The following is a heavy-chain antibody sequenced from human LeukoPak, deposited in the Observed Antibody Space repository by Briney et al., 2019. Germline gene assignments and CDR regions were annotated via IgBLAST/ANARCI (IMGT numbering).Heavy chain of an antibody. CDR2: IYYSGST. D-gene: IGHD4-17*01. V-gene: IGHV4-31*03. CDR3: ARGNYGDYVDWFDP. J-gene: IGHJ5*02. Sequence: SQTLSLTCTVSGGSISSGGYYWSWIRQHPGKGLEWIGYIYYSGSTYYNPSLKSRVTISVDTSKNQFSLKLSSVTAADTAVYYCARGNYGDYVDWFDPWGQGTLATVSS. CDR1: GGSISSGGYY.